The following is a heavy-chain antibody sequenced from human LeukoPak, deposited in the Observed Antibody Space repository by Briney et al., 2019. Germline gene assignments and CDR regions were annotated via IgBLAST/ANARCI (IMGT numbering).Heavy chain of an antibody. CDR3: ARGLTIFGAVNDAFDI. CDR2: INSDGSST. CDR1: RFTYSSYW. D-gene: IGHD3-3*01. Sequence: GGSLRLSCAASRFTYSSYWMRWVRQAPGKGLVWVGHINSDGSSTTYADSVKGRFTISRDNAKNTLYLQMNSLRAEDTAVYYCARGLTIFGAVNDAFDIWGQGTMVTVSS. J-gene: IGHJ3*02. V-gene: IGHV3-74*01.